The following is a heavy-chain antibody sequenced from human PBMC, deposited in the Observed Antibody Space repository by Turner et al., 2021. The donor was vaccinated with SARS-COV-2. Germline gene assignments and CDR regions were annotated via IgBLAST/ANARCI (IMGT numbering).Heavy chain of an antibody. CDR1: GFTFRSCW. CDR3: ARVEMATISFDY. D-gene: IGHD5-12*01. Sequence: EFHLFSSGGCLFPPGGSLILPFAASGFTFRSCWMSWVRQDPGKGLEGVANIKQDGSEKYYVDSVKGRFTISRDNAQNSRYLQMNSLRAEDTAVYYCARVEMATISFDYWGQGTMVTVSS. V-gene: IGHV3-7*01. CDR2: IKQDGSEK. J-gene: IGHJ4*02.